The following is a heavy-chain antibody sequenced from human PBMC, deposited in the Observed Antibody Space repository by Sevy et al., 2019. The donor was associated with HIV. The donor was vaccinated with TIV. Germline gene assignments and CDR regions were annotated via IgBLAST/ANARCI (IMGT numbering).Heavy chain of an antibody. CDR2: LYSLHHGRST. CDR3: ARSNWTRGDDGFDI. Sequence: SETRSLTCTVSGGPINDFYWNWIRQPPGKGLEWIGYLYSLHHGRSTNYNLSLRSRVTISVDTSKNQFSLRLKSVTAADAAIYYCARSNWTRGDDGFDIWGQGTRVTVSS. D-gene: IGHD3-10*01. V-gene: IGHV4-59*01. J-gene: IGHJ3*02. CDR1: GGPINDFY.